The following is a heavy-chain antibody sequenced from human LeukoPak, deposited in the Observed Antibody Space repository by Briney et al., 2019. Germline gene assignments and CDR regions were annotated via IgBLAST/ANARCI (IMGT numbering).Heavy chain of an antibody. CDR3: ARDLRDGYNRGAFDI. CDR1: GGSISSGGYY. V-gene: IGHV4-39*07. CDR2: IYYSGST. Sequence: SQTLSLTCAVSGGSISSGGYYWGWIRQPPGKGLEWIGSIYYSGSTYYNPSLKSRVTISVDTSKNQFSLKLSSVTAADTAVYYCARDLRDGYNRGAFDIWGQGTMVTVSS. D-gene: IGHD5-24*01. J-gene: IGHJ3*02.